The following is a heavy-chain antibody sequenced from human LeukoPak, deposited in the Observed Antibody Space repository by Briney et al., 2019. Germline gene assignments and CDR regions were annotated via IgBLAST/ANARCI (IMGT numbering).Heavy chain of an antibody. D-gene: IGHD3-3*01. Sequence: GGSLRLSCAASGFTFSSYAMSWVRQAPGKGLEWVSSISGSGGSTYYADSVKGRFTISRDNSKYTLYLQMNILRAEDTAVYYCAKVVPYDFWSGSSNLHFDYWGQGTLVTVSS. CDR1: GFTFSSYA. V-gene: IGHV3-23*01. CDR2: ISGSGGST. J-gene: IGHJ4*02. CDR3: AKVVPYDFWSGSSNLHFDY.